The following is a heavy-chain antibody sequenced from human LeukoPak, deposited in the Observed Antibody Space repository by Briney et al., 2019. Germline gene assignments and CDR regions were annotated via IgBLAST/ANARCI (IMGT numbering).Heavy chain of an antibody. J-gene: IGHJ4*02. V-gene: IGHV3-30*01. CDR2: MSYDGEYN. CDR3: ARAHCSSTDCPPDF. CDR1: GFTFNSFA. D-gene: IGHD2-2*01. Sequence: PGGSLRLSCAASGFTFNSFAMHWVRQAPGKDLEWVAAMSYDGEYNYYADSVKGRFTISRDNSKNTLHLQMNSLRVEDTAVFYCARAHCSSTDCPPDFWGQGTLVTVSS.